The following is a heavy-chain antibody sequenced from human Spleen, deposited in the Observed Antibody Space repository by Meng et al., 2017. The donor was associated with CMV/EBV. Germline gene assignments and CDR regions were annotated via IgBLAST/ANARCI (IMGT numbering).Heavy chain of an antibody. V-gene: IGHV1-2*02. CDR1: GYTFTGYY. D-gene: IGHD3-22*01. J-gene: IGHJ4*02. Sequence: ASVKVSCKASGYTFTGYYMHWVRQAPGQGLEWMGWINPNSGGTNYAQKFQGRVTMTRDTSISTAYMELRSLRSDDTAVYYCARAGVYDSSGYYFVWGQGTLVTVSS. CDR3: ARAGVYDSSGYYFV. CDR2: INPNSGGT.